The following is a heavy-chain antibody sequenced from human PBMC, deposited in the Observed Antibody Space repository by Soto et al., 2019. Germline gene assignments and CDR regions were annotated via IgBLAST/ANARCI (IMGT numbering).Heavy chain of an antibody. J-gene: IGHJ4*02. CDR3: AKDGGSGSYYFDY. CDR1: GFTFSSYG. Sequence: GGSLRLSCAASGFTFSSYGIHWVRQAPGKGLEWVAVISYDGSNKYYADSVKGRFTISRDNSKNTLYLQMNSLRAEDTDVYYCAKDGGSGSYYFDYWGQGTLVTVSS. V-gene: IGHV3-30*18. D-gene: IGHD3-10*01. CDR2: ISYDGSNK.